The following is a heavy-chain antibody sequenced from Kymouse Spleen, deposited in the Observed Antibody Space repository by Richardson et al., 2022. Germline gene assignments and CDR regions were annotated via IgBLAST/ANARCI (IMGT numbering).Heavy chain of an antibody. CDR2: ISYDGSNK. Sequence: QVQLVESGGGVVQPGRSLRLSCAASGFTFSSYGMHWVRQAPGKGLEWVAVISYDGSNKYYADSVKGRFTISRDNSKNTLYLQMNSLRAEDTAVYYCAKTEGITTERFYYYYYGMDVWGQGTTVTVSS. CDR1: GFTFSSYG. V-gene: IGHV3-30*18. J-gene: IGHJ6*02. D-gene: IGHD3-22*01. CDR3: AKTEGITTERFYYYYYGMDV.